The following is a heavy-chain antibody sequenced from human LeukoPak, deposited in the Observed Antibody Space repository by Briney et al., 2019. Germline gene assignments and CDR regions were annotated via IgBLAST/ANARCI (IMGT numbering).Heavy chain of an antibody. V-gene: IGHV3-33*01. Sequence: GGSLRLSCAASGFTFSGYGMHWVRQAPGKGLEWVALIWYDGSNKYFADSVKGRFTISRDNSKNTLYLQMNSLRAEDTAVYYCARSYCSGGSCYYFDYWGQGTLVTVSS. D-gene: IGHD2-15*01. J-gene: IGHJ4*02. CDR1: GFTFSGYG. CDR2: IWYDGSNK. CDR3: ARSYCSGGSCYYFDY.